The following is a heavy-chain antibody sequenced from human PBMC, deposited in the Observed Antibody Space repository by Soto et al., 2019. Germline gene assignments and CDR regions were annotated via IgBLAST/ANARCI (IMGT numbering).Heavy chain of an antibody. CDR1: GGSISSYY. Sequence: QVQLQESGPGLVKPSETLSLTCTVSGGSISSYYWSWIRQPPGKGLEWIGYIYYSGSTNYNPSLKSRVTISVDTSKNQFSLKLSSVTAADTAVYYCAREGLMTRTFDYWGQGTLVTVSS. CDR3: AREGLMTRTFDY. D-gene: IGHD3-16*01. J-gene: IGHJ4*02. V-gene: IGHV4-59*01. CDR2: IYYSGST.